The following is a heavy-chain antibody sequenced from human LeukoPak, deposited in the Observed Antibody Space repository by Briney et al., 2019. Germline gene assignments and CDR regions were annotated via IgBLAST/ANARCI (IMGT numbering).Heavy chain of an antibody. V-gene: IGHV3-11*01. Sequence: GPLRLSCAASGFTFSDYYMSWIRQAPGKGLEWVSYISSSGSTIYYADSVKGRFTISRDNAKNSLYLQMNSLRAEDTAVYYCARGLSLGYYFDYWGQGTLVTVSS. D-gene: IGHD3-16*02. CDR1: GFTFSDYY. CDR3: ARGLSLGYYFDY. CDR2: ISSSGSTI. J-gene: IGHJ4*02.